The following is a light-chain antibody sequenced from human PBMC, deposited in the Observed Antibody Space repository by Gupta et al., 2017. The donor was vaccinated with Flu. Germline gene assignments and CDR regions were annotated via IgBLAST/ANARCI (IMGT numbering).Light chain of an antibody. Sequence: PATLSVSPGERATLSCRASQSVSSNLAWYQQKPGQVPRLLIYGASTRATGIPASFSGSGSGTEFTLTISSLQSEDFAVFYCQQENNWPWTFGQGTKVEIK. CDR2: GAS. J-gene: IGKJ1*01. CDR1: QSVSSN. CDR3: QQENNWPWT. V-gene: IGKV3-15*01.